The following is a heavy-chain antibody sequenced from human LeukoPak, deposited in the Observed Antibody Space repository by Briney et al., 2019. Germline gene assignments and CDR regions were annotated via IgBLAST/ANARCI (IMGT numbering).Heavy chain of an antibody. V-gene: IGHV3-21*01. J-gene: IGHJ4*02. CDR2: ITTNSDYI. Sequence: GGSLRLSCAASGFTFSSYNMNWVRQIPGKGLEWVSSITTNSDYIYYADSVKGRFTISRDNAKNSLYLQMNSLRAEDTAVYYCAREELTYWGQGTLVTVSS. D-gene: IGHD1-26*01. CDR3: AREELTY. CDR1: GFTFSSYN.